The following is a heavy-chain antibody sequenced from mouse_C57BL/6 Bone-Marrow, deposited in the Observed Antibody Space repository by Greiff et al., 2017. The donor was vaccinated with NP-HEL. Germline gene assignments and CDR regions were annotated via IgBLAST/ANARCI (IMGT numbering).Heavy chain of an antibody. CDR2: IDPEDGDT. CDR1: GFNIKDYY. CDR3: TRGFAY. V-gene: IGHV14-1*01. Sequence: EVQLQQSGAELVRPGASVKLSCTASGFNIKDYYMHWVKQRPEQGLEWIGRIDPEDGDTEYAPKFQGKATMTADTSSNTAYLQLSLTSEDTAVYYCTRGFAYWGQGTLVTVSA. J-gene: IGHJ3*01.